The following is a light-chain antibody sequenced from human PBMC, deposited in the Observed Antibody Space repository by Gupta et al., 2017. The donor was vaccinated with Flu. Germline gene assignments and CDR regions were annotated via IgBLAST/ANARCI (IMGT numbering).Light chain of an antibody. CDR2: DES. CDR3: QQADSLPFT. CDR1: ETITTY. V-gene: IGKV1-39*01. Sequence: DIQMIQSPSSLSASVGDRVTITCRASETITTYLNCYQQKPRKAPKLLIYDESTLQSGVPSRFSGSGSAADITLTISMLHPEDFATYYCQQADSLPFTFDQGTKVEIK. J-gene: IGKJ3*01.